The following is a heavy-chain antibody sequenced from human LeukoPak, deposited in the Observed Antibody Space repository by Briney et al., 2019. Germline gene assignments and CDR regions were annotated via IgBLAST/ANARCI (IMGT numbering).Heavy chain of an antibody. D-gene: IGHD3-22*01. CDR3: ARDYDSSGYYYFDY. Sequence: GGSLRLSCAASGFTFDDYGMSWVRQAPGKGLEWVSGINWNGGSTGYADSVKGRFTISRDNAKDSLYLQMNSLRAEDTALYYCARDYDSSGYYYFDYWGQGTLVTVSS. CDR2: INWNGGST. J-gene: IGHJ4*02. V-gene: IGHV3-20*04. CDR1: GFTFDDYG.